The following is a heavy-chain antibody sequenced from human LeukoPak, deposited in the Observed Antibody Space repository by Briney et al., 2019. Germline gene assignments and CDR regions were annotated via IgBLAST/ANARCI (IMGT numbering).Heavy chain of an antibody. V-gene: IGHV4-39*01. D-gene: IGHD6-25*01. CDR2: IYYSGST. Sequence: SETLSLTCTVSGGSISSSSYYWGWIRQPPGKGLEWIGSIYYSGSTYYNPSLKSRVTISVDTSKNQFSLKLSSVTAADTAVYYCASSSGWAPGGYGMDVWGQGTTVTVSS. CDR3: ASSSGWAPGGYGMDV. J-gene: IGHJ6*02. CDR1: GGSISSSSYY.